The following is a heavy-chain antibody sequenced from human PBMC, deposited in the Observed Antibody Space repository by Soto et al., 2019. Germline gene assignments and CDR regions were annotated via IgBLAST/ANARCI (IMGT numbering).Heavy chain of an antibody. D-gene: IGHD5-12*01. CDR2: INHSGST. CDR3: ARGDGYKDAFDI. Sequence: SETLSLTCAVYGGSFSGYYWSWIRQPPGKGLEWIGEINHSGSTSYNPSLKSRVTISVDTSKNQFSLKLSSVTAADTAVYYCARGDGYKDAFDIWGQGTMVTVSS. CDR1: GGSFSGYY. V-gene: IGHV4-34*01. J-gene: IGHJ3*02.